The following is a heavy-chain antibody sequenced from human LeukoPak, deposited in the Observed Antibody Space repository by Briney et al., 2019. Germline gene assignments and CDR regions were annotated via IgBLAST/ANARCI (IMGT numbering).Heavy chain of an antibody. CDR3: ARLTDLAGAYDFVGFDY. CDR2: IRSTAGTYAT. V-gene: IGHV3-73*01. Sequence: GGSLRLSCAASGFSFSDSDIHWVRQPSGKGLEWVGRIRSTAGTYATEYIASVKGRFTISRDDSKNTAYLQMNSLKTEDTALYYCARLTDLAGAYDFVGFDYWGQGTLVTVSS. J-gene: IGHJ4*02. D-gene: IGHD3-16*01. CDR1: GFSFSDSD.